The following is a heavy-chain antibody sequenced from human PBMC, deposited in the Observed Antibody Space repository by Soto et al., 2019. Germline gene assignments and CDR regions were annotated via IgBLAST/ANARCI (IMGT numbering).Heavy chain of an antibody. Sequence: EVQLLESGGGLVQPGRSLRLSCAASGFTFSSYAMSWVRQAPVKGLEWVSAISGSGGTTYYAASVKGRFTISRDNSKNTLFLQMNSLRAEDTAVYYCAKFFVETGGSSGWPWTFHYWGQGTLVTVSS. J-gene: IGHJ4*02. CDR2: ISGSGGTT. V-gene: IGHV3-23*01. D-gene: IGHD6-25*01. CDR3: AKFFVETGGSSGWPWTFHY. CDR1: GFTFSSYA.